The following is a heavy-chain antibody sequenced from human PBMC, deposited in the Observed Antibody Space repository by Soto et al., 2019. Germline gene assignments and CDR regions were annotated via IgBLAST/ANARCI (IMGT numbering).Heavy chain of an antibody. J-gene: IGHJ4*02. V-gene: IGHV5-51*01. CDR1: GYSFTSYW. CDR3: ASSTTDRSSWYFPGY. D-gene: IGHD6-13*01. CDR2: IYPGDSDT. Sequence: GESLKISCKGSGYSFTSYWIGWVRQMPGKGLEWMGIIYPGDSDTRYSPSFQGQVTISADKSISTAYLQWSSLKASDTAMYYCASSTTDRSSWYFPGYWAQGTLVTFSS.